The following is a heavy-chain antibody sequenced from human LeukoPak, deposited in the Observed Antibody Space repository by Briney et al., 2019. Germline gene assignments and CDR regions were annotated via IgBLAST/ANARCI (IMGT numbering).Heavy chain of an antibody. D-gene: IGHD2-2*02. CDR2: ISWNSGSI. Sequence: GGSLRLSCAASGFTFDDYAMHWVRQAPGKGLEWVSGISWNSGSIGYADSVKGRFTISRDNAKNSLYLQMNSLRAEDTALYYCAKEALYCSSTSCYRIAAAGTGYFDYWGQGTLVTVSS. J-gene: IGHJ4*02. CDR1: GFTFDDYA. V-gene: IGHV3-9*01. CDR3: AKEALYCSSTSCYRIAAAGTGYFDY.